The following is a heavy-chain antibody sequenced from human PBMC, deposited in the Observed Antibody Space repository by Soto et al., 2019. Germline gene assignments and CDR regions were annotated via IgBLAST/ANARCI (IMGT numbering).Heavy chain of an antibody. D-gene: IGHD3-10*01. CDR2: IYYSGIT. CDR3: ARMDYRGEWFDP. J-gene: IGHJ5*02. V-gene: IGHV4-59*01. CDR1: GGSISSYY. Sequence: SETLSLTCTVSGGSISSYYCSWIRQPPGKGLEWIGYIYYSGITNYNPSLKSRVTISVDTSKNQFSLKLSSVTAEDTAVYYCARMDYRGEWFDPSGQGTLLTVSS.